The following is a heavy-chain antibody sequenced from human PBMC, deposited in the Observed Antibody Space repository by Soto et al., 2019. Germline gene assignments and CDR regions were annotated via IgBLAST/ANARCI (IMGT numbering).Heavy chain of an antibody. CDR1: GFTFGDYA. V-gene: IGHV3-49*03. Sequence: GGSLRLSCTASGFTFGDYAMSWFRQAPGKGLEWVGFIRSKAYGGTTEYAASVKGRFTISRDDSKSIAYLQMNSLKTEDTAVYYCTRERSLRYFDWLKPPTGYWFDPWGQGTLVTVSS. CDR3: TRERSLRYFDWLKPPTGYWFDP. D-gene: IGHD3-9*01. J-gene: IGHJ5*02. CDR2: IRSKAYGGTT.